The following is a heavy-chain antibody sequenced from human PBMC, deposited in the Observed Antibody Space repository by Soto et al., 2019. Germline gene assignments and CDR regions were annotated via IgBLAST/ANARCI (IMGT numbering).Heavy chain of an antibody. CDR1: GGSINSYW. J-gene: IGHJ6*02. V-gene: IGHV4-4*07. CDR2: VYSSGTT. D-gene: IGHD3-10*01. Sequence: SETLSLTCSVSGGSINSYWWSWIRQPAGKGLEWIGRVYSSGTTDYNPSLNSRATLSVETSKNQFSLKLSSVTAADTAVYYCARVGAKTYGSGSYYLYYYYGMDVWGQGTTVTVSS. CDR3: ARVGAKTYGSGSYYLYYYYGMDV.